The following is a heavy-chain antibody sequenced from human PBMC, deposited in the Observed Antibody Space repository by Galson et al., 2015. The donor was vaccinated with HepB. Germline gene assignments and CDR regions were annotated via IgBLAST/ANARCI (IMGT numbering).Heavy chain of an antibody. CDR3: ARDVGIRGGLDV. D-gene: IGHD2-15*01. Sequence: SLRLSCAASGFTFSSYGMHWVRQAPGKGLEWVAFIRYDGRNKYYADSVKGRFTISRDNAKNSLYLQMNSLRVDDTAVYYCARDVGIRGGLDVWGQGTTVIVSS. CDR1: GFTFSSYG. V-gene: IGHV3-30*02. CDR2: IRYDGRNK. J-gene: IGHJ6*02.